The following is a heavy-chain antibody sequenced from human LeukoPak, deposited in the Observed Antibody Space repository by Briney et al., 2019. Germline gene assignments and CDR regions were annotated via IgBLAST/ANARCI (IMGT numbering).Heavy chain of an antibody. V-gene: IGHV3-48*02. CDR1: GFTLSSYT. CDR3: ARGGARTAVVTAKDFLDY. Sequence: PGGSLRLSCAASGFTLSSYTMNWVRQAPGRGLEWVSFISSSTTTMYYADSVKGRFTLSRDNAKNSVYLQMNDLRDEDTAVYYCARGGARTAVVTAKDFLDYWGQGTLVTVSS. J-gene: IGHJ4*02. D-gene: IGHD2-21*02. CDR2: ISSSTTTM.